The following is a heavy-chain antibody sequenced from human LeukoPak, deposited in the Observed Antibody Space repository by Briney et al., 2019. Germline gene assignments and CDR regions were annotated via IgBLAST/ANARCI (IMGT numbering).Heavy chain of an antibody. CDR2: INHSGST. J-gene: IGHJ6*03. Sequence: SETLSLTCAVYGGSFSGYYWSWIRQPPGKGLEWIGEINHSGSTNYNPSLKSRVTISVDTSKNQFSLKLSSVTAADTAVYNCASMKGFNYYYYMDVWGKGTTVTVSS. V-gene: IGHV4-34*01. CDR3: ASMKGFNYYYYMDV. CDR1: GGSFSGYY. D-gene: IGHD2-15*01.